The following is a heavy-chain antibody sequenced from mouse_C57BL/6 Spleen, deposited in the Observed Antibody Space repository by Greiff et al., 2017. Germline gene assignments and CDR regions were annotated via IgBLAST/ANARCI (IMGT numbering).Heavy chain of an antibody. V-gene: IGHV3-6*01. CDR1: GYSITSGYY. D-gene: IGHD1-1*01. J-gene: IGHJ1*03. Sequence: DVQLQESGPGLVKPSQSLSLTCSVTGYSITSGYYWNWIRQFPGNKLEWMGYISYDGSNNYNPSLKNRISITRDTSKNQFFLKLNSVTTEDTATYYCARPLITTAGYFDVWGTGTTVTVSS. CDR2: ISYDGSN. CDR3: ARPLITTAGYFDV.